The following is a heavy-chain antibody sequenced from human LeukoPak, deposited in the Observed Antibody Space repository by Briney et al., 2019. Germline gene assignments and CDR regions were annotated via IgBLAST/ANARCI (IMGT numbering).Heavy chain of an antibody. V-gene: IGHV3-21*01. Sequence: GSLRLSCAASGFTFSSYIIHWVRQAPGKGLEWVSSISSSSSYIYYADSVKGRFTISRDNAKNSLYLQMSSLRAEDTAVYYCARQGIDFWTPYWFDSWGQGTLVTVSS. D-gene: IGHD3/OR15-3a*01. CDR2: ISSSSSYI. CDR1: GFTFSSYI. J-gene: IGHJ5*01. CDR3: ARQGIDFWTPYWFDS.